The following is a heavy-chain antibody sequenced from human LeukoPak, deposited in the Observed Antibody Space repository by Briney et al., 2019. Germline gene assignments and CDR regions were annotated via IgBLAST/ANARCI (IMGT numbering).Heavy chain of an antibody. V-gene: IGHV3-21*01. CDR2: VSSSSSYI. Sequence: GGSLRLSCAASGFTFSSYSMNWVRQAPGKGLEWVSSVSSSSSYIYYADSVKGRFTISRDNAKNSLYLQMNSLRAEDTAVYYCARDPRGSYAPIDYWGQGTLVTVSS. J-gene: IGHJ4*02. CDR3: ARDPRGSYAPIDY. CDR1: GFTFSSYS. D-gene: IGHD1-26*01.